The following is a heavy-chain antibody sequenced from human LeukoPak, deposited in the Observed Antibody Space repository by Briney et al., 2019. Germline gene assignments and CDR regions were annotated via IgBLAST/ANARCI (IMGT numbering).Heavy chain of an antibody. CDR1: GGSISSYY. Sequence: TSETLSLTCTVSGGSISSYYWSWIRQPPGKGLEWIGYIYYSGSTNYNPSLKSRVTISVDTSKNQFSLKLSSVTAADTAVYYCARVKVDTAMVWFDYWGQGTLVTVSS. CDR2: IYYSGST. J-gene: IGHJ4*02. D-gene: IGHD5-18*01. V-gene: IGHV4-59*01. CDR3: ARVKVDTAMVWFDY.